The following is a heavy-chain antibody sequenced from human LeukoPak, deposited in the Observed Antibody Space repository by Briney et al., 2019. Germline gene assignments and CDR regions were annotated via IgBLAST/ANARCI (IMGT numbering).Heavy chain of an antibody. J-gene: IGHJ5*02. CDR2: IYPGDSDT. CDR1: GYSFTSYW. D-gene: IGHD6-13*01. CDR3: VRHTGIAAAPLGFDP. Sequence: GESLKISCKGSGYSFTSYWIGWVRQMPGKGLEWMGIIYPGDSDTRYSPSFQGQVTISADKSISTAYLQWSSLKASDTAMYYCVRHTGIAAAPLGFDPWGQGTLVTVSS. V-gene: IGHV5-51*01.